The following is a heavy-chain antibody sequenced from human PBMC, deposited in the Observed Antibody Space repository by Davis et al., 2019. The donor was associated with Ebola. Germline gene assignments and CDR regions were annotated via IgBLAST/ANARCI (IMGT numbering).Heavy chain of an antibody. V-gene: IGHV4-31*03. D-gene: IGHD2-8*01. CDR1: GDSISSGGYY. CDR3: ARGRLYLGV. CDR2: IYSTGNT. J-gene: IGHJ6*04. Sequence: MPSETLSLTCTVSGDSISSGGYYWNWIRQYPGQGLEWIGYIYSTGNTYYNPSLESRVSISLDKSMNHFSLRLTSVTAADTAVYYCARGRLYLGVWGKGTTVTVSS.